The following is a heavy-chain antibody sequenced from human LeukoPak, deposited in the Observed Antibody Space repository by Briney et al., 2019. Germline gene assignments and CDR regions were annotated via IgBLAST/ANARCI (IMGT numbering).Heavy chain of an antibody. CDR2: IFGGGST. CDR1: GFIVSGNY. V-gene: IGHV3-53*01. CDR3: AKIIVVLPSTISNPYYFDY. Sequence: GGSLELSCAASGFIVSGNYLSWVRQAPGKGLEWVSVIFGGGSTYYADSVKGRFTISRDNSKNSLYLQMNSLRVDDTAVYYCAKIIVVLPSTISNPYYFDYWGQGTLVTVSS. J-gene: IGHJ4*02. D-gene: IGHD2-2*02.